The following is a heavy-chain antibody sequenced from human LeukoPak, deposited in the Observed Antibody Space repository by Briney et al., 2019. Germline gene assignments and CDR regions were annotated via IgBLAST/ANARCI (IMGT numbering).Heavy chain of an antibody. J-gene: IGHJ4*02. D-gene: IGHD2-8*01. Sequence: GGSLRLSCAASGFTFSSYAMSWVRQAPGKGLEWVSAISGSGGSTYYADSVKGRFTISRDNSKNTLYLQMNGLRAEDTAVYYCAKDTPRSPLYGYFDYWGQGTLVTVSS. V-gene: IGHV3-23*01. CDR2: ISGSGGST. CDR3: AKDTPRSPLYGYFDY. CDR1: GFTFSSYA.